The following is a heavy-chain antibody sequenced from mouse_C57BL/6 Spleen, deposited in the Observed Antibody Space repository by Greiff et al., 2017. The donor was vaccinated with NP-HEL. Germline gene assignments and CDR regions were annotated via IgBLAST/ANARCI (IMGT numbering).Heavy chain of an antibody. Sequence: VQLQQSGAELARPGASVKLSCKASGYTFTSYGISWVKQRTGQGLEWIGEIYPRSGNTYYNEKFKGKATLTADKSSSTAYMELRSLTSEDSAVYFCARNPSPAYYRNYEANFDVGGTGTTVTVSS. D-gene: IGHD2-5*01. CDR2: IYPRSGNT. CDR1: GYTFTSYG. CDR3: ARNPSPAYYRNYEANFDV. V-gene: IGHV1-81*01. J-gene: IGHJ1*03.